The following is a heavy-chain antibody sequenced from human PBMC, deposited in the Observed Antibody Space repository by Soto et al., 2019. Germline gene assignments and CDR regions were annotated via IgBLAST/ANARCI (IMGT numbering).Heavy chain of an antibody. J-gene: IGHJ4*02. CDR3: ARASEVTTFDY. D-gene: IGHD4-17*01. Sequence: GGSLRLSCAASGFTFSTYWMHWIRQVPGKGLEWVSRINSDASHTYYADSVKGRFTISRDNAKNTLHLEMNQFSLKLSSVTAADTAVYYCARASEVTTFDYWGQGTLVTVSS. V-gene: IGHV3-74*01. CDR1: GFTFSTYW. CDR2: INSDASHT.